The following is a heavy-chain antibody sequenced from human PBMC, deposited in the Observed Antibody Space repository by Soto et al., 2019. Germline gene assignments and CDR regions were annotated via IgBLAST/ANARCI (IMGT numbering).Heavy chain of an antibody. D-gene: IGHD3-9*01. V-gene: IGHV2-5*02. CDR2: IFWDDDK. CDR3: ASSTGYRIFDC. Sequence: QITLKESGPTLVKPTQTLTLTCTFSGFSLSTTGVGVGWIRQPPGKALEWLALIFWDDDKRYSPSLKSSLTITKDNSKNQVVLTMTHMDPVETATYYCASSTGYRIFDCWGQGTLVAVSS. CDR1: GFSLSTTGVG. J-gene: IGHJ4*02.